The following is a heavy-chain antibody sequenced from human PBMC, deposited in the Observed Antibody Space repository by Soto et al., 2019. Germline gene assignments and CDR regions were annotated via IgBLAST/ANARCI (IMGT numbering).Heavy chain of an antibody. D-gene: IGHD6-19*01. J-gene: IGHJ4*02. V-gene: IGHV3-30*18. CDR1: GFTFSDYA. CDR2: VSHDGRKT. CDR3: AKGGRQWLVTSDFNY. Sequence: VQLVESGGGVVQPGRSLRLSCAASGFTFSDYAMHWVRQAPGKGLEWVAVVSHDGRKTHYADSVKGRFTISRDSSKNTVSMEMTSLRAEETAVYYCAKGGRQWLVTSDFNYWRQGALVTVSS.